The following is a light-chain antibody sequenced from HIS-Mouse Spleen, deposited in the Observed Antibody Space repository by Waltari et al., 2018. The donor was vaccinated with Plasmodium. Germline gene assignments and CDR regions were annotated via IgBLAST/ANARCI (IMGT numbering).Light chain of an antibody. CDR3: QQRSNWPRVLT. CDR1: QSVSSY. CDR2: EAS. J-gene: IGKJ4*01. Sequence: EIVLTQSPATLSLSPGERATLSCRASQSVSSYLAWYQQKPGQAPRLLIYEASNRATGIPARFSGSGSGTDFTLTISSLEPEDCAVYYCQQRSNWPRVLTFGGGTKVEIK. V-gene: IGKV3-11*01.